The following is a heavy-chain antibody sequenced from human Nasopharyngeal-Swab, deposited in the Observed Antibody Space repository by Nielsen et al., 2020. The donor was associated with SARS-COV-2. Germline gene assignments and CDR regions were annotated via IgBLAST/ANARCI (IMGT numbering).Heavy chain of an antibody. CDR2: ISPNSGFT. Sequence: SVKVSCKASGYTFTTYYIHWVRQATGQGLEWMGWISPNSGFTGYAEKFEGRVTMTRNIATNTVYLELTSLGFEDTAVYYCARGLGAPSSVWHWGPGTQVTVSS. CDR1: GYTFTTYY. D-gene: IGHD3-10*01. V-gene: IGHV1-8*02. CDR3: ARGLGAPSSVWH. J-gene: IGHJ1*01.